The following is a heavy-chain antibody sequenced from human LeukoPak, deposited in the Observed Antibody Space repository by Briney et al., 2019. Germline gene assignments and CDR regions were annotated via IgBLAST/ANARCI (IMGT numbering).Heavy chain of an antibody. Sequence: GGSLRLSCAASGFTFSSYEMNWVRQAPGQGLDRVSYISSSGSTIYYADSVKGRFTISRDNAKNSLYLQMNSRRAEDTAVYYCARAAYSSGWYQSLLDGGQGTLVTVSS. CDR2: ISSSGSTI. V-gene: IGHV3-48*03. D-gene: IGHD6-19*01. J-gene: IGHJ4*02. CDR3: ARAAYSSGWYQSLLD. CDR1: GFTFSSYE.